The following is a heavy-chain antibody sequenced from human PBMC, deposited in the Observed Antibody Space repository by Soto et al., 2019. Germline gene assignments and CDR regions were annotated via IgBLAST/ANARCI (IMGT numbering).Heavy chain of an antibody. CDR3: AIGVVFFCGSYCSMHYFDY. CDR1: GGTFSTYS. D-gene: IGHD2-21*02. CDR2: IIPIFGTA. J-gene: IGHJ4*02. V-gene: IGHV1-69*01. Sequence: QVQLVQSGAETKKPGSSVKVSCKASGGTFSTYSINWVRQAPGQGLEWMGGIIPIFGTANYAQKFQGTVTITADESTRTAYMELSSLRSDDTAVHYWAIGVVFFCGSYCSMHYFDYWGQGTLVTVYS.